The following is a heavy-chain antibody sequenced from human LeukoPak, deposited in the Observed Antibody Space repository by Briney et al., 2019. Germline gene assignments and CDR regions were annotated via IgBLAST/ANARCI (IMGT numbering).Heavy chain of an antibody. D-gene: IGHD3-3*01. V-gene: IGHV4-39*07. J-gene: IGHJ5*02. CDR2: FYYSRNT. Sequence: PSETLSLTCTVSGGSVSSSSYYWGWIRQPPGKGLEWIANFYYSRNTYYNPSLKSRVTISVDTSKNQFSLKLSSVTAADTAVYYCARARRTIFGVARKISNWFDPWGQGTLVTVSS. CDR3: ARARRTIFGVARKISNWFDP. CDR1: GGSVSSSSYY.